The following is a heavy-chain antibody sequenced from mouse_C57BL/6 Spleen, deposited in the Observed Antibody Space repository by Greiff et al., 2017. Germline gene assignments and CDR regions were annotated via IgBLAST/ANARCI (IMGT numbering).Heavy chain of an antibody. D-gene: IGHD1-1*01. CDR1: GYTFTSYD. CDR3: AREDYGSSYGFAY. Sequence: QVTLKVCGPELVKPGASVKLSCKASGYTFTSYDINWVKQRPGQGLEWIGWIYPRDGSTKYNEKFKGKATLTVDTSSSTAYMELHSLTSEDSAVYFCAREDYGSSYGFAYWGQGTLVTVSA. J-gene: IGHJ3*01. V-gene: IGHV1-85*01. CDR2: IYPRDGST.